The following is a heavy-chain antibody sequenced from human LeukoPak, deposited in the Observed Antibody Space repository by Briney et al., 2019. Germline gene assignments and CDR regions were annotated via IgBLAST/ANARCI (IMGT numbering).Heavy chain of an antibody. J-gene: IGHJ5*02. Sequence: SKTLSLTCAVYGGSFSGYYWSWIRQPPGKGLEWIGEINHSGSTNYNPSLKSRVTISVDTSKNQFSLKLSSVTAADTAVYYCARGRFVLRFLEWLPRTNWFDPWGQGTLVTVSS. V-gene: IGHV4-34*01. D-gene: IGHD3-3*01. CDR2: INHSGST. CDR1: GGSFSGYY. CDR3: ARGRFVLRFLEWLPRTNWFDP.